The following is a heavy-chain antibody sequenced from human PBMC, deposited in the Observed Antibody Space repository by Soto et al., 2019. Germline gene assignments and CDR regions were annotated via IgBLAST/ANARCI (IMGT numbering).Heavy chain of an antibody. Sequence: QGQLQQWGAGLLKPSETLSLTCAVYGGSFSGYYWTWIRQPPGTGLEWIGEINHSGSTNYNPSLKSRVTISVDTSKTPFSLKLTSVTAADTAVYYCASDKITGLFDYWGQGTLVTVSS. D-gene: IGHD2-8*02. CDR3: ASDKITGLFDY. CDR2: INHSGST. CDR1: GGSFSGYY. V-gene: IGHV4-34*01. J-gene: IGHJ4*02.